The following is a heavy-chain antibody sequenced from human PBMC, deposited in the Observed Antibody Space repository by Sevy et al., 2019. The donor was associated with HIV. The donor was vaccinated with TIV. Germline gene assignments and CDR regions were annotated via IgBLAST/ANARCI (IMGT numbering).Heavy chain of an antibody. CDR3: ARDRDVTFGGGDAFDI. Sequence: ASLKVSCKASGGTFDTYSISWLRQAPGQGPEWLGGTTPMFGTARYAQNFQGRVTIDADKSTSTAYMELSSLTSEDSAVYYCARDRDVTFGGGDAFDIWGQGTKVTVSS. CDR2: TTPMFGTA. D-gene: IGHD3-16*01. J-gene: IGHJ3*02. CDR1: GGTFDTYS. V-gene: IGHV1-69*06.